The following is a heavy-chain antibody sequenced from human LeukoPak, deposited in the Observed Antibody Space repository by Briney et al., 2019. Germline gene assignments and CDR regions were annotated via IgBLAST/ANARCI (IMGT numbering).Heavy chain of an antibody. CDR2: MYYGGSP. J-gene: IGHJ5*02. CDR1: GGSISSFY. Sequence: SETLSLTCTVSGGSISSFYWSWIRQPPGKGLEWIGYMYYGGSPNYNPSLKSRVITSLDTSKNQFSLKLNSVTTADTAVYYCVTGRYSYGWYDHWGRGILVTVSS. D-gene: IGHD1-26*01. CDR3: VTGRYSYGWYDH. V-gene: IGHV4-59*13.